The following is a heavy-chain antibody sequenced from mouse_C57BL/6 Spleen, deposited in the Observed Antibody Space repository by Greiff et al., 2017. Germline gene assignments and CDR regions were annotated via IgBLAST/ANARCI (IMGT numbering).Heavy chain of an antibody. Sequence: QVQPQQPGAELVKPGASVKMSCKASGYTFTSYWITWVKQRPGQGLEWIGDIYPGSGSANYNEKFKSKATLTVDTSSSTAYMQLSSLTSEDSAVYYCASGGPRYFDYWGQGTTLTVSS. CDR3: ASGGPRYFDY. CDR1: GYTFTSYW. J-gene: IGHJ2*01. CDR2: IYPGSGSA. V-gene: IGHV1-55*01.